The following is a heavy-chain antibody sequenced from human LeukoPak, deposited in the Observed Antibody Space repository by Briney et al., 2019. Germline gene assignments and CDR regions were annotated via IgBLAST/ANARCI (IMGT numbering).Heavy chain of an antibody. Sequence: PGGSLRLSCAVSGFTFRDYTMSWVRQAPGKGLEWVSAISARGGSTYYADSVKGRFSISRDNSKNTSFLQMNDLTVEDTARYYCARRPGNWGQGILVTVSS. CDR1: GFTFRDYT. V-gene: IGHV3-23*01. D-gene: IGHD1-14*01. CDR2: ISARGGST. J-gene: IGHJ4*02. CDR3: ARRPGN.